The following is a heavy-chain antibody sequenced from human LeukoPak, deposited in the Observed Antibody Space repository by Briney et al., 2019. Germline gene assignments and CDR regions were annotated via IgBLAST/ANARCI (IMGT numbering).Heavy chain of an antibody. V-gene: IGHV3-23*01. CDR2: ITGSGDRA. J-gene: IGHJ5*02. CDR1: GFSFSPLA. D-gene: IGHD6-19*01. CDR3: AKDQIAVAGYDGWFDP. Sequence: GGSLRLSCVASGFSFSPLAMNWVRQAPGKGLDWVSGITGSGDRANYADSVKGRFTISRDNSKNTLYLQMNSLRAEDTAVYYCAKDQIAVAGYDGWFDPWGQGTLVTVSS.